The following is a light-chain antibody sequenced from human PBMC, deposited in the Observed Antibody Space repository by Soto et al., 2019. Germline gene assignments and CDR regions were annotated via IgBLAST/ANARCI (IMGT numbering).Light chain of an antibody. Sequence: QSALTQPASVSGSPGQSITISCTGTSSDVGNYNLVSWYQQHPGKAPKLMIYEGSKRPSGVSNRFSGSKSGYTASLTISGLQAEDEADYYCCSYAGSTTFRVLFGGGTKLTVL. CDR1: SSDVGNYNL. J-gene: IGLJ2*01. V-gene: IGLV2-23*03. CDR2: EGS. CDR3: CSYAGSTTFRVL.